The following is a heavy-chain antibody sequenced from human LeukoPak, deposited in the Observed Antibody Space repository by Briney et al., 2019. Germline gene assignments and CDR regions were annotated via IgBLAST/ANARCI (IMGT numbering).Heavy chain of an antibody. V-gene: IGHV4-34*01. CDR1: GGSFSGYY. CDR2: INHSGST. Sequence: SETLSLTCAVYGGSFSGYYWSWIRQPPGRGLEWIGEINHSGSTNYNPSLKSRVTISVDTSKNQFSLKLSSVTAADTAVYYCARGLWFGELPPTFGGQGTLVTVSS. CDR3: ARGLWFGELPPTF. J-gene: IGHJ4*02. D-gene: IGHD3-10*01.